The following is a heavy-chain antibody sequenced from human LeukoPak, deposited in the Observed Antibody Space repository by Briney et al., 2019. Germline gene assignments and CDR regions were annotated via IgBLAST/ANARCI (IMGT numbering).Heavy chain of an antibody. D-gene: IGHD7-27*01. CDR3: AKDEPNWCFDY. Sequence: GGSLRLSCAASGFTFSSYAMSWVRQAPGKGLEWVSGLSGSGGSTYYADSVRGRFTISRDNSKNTLFLQMNSLRAEDAAVYYCAKDEPNWCFDYWGQGTLVTVSS. J-gene: IGHJ4*02. V-gene: IGHV3-23*01. CDR2: LSGSGGST. CDR1: GFTFSSYA.